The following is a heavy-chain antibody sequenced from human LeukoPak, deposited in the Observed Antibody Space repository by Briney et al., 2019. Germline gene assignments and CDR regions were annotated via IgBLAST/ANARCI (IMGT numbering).Heavy chain of an antibody. CDR3: ASPRRYYGDYYSY. CDR2: IYYSGST. V-gene: IGHV4-39*01. J-gene: IGHJ4*02. D-gene: IGHD4-17*01. Sequence: SGTLSLTCTVSGGSISSSSYYWGWIRQPPGKGLEWIGSIYYSGSTYYNPSLKSRVTISVDTSKNQFSLKLSSVTAADTAVYYCASPRRYYGDYYSYWGQGTLVTVSS. CDR1: GGSISSSSYY.